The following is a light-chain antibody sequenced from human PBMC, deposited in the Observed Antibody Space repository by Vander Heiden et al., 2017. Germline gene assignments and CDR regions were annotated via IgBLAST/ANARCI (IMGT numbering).Light chain of an antibody. CDR2: GAP. CDR1: QSVSSN. Sequence: EIVMTQSPATLSVSPGESATLSCWASQSVSSNLAWYQQQPGQAPRLLIYGAPPRATGIPARFSGSRAGTEFTLTISSLQSEDFAFYYCQQYNNWPRTFGQGTKVEIK. J-gene: IGKJ1*01. CDR3: QQYNNWPRT. V-gene: IGKV3-15*01.